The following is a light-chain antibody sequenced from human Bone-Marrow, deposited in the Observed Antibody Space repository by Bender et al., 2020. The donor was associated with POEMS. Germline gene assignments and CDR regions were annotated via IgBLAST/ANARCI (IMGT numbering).Light chain of an antibody. CDR3: AVWDDSLNGWV. J-gene: IGLJ3*02. CDR2: SSH. V-gene: IGLV1-44*01. CDR1: SSNIGAHA. Sequence: QSVLTQPPSASGTPGQRVTISCSGGSSNIGAHAVNWYQHLPGTAPKLLIYSSHRRPSEVPDRISGSRSGTSASLAIRGLQSEDEADYYCAVWDDSLNGWVFGGGTELTVL.